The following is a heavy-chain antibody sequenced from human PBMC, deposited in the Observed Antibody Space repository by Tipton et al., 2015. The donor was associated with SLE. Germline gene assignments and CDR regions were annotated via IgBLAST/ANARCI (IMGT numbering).Heavy chain of an antibody. CDR2: INHSGST. Sequence: LRLSCAVYGGSFSGYYWSWIRQPPGKGLEWIGEINHSGSTNYNPSLKSRVTISVDTSKNQFSLKLRSVTAADTAVYYCARGPDYYGSGSYYNYWGQGTLVTVSS. CDR3: ARGPDYYGSGSYYNY. D-gene: IGHD3-10*01. CDR1: GGSFSGYY. J-gene: IGHJ4*02. V-gene: IGHV4-34*01.